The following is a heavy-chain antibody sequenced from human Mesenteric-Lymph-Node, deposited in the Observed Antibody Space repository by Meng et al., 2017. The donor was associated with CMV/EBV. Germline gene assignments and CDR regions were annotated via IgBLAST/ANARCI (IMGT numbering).Heavy chain of an antibody. V-gene: IGHV3-74*01. CDR3: ARASEPYSSGWYDWFDP. Sequence: GESLKISCAASGFTFSTYWMDWVRQAPGKGPVWVLRIDREGSSTDYADSVKGRFTISRDNAKNTLYLQMNSLRAEDTAVYYCARASEPYSSGWYDWFDPWGQGTLVTVSS. J-gene: IGHJ5*02. D-gene: IGHD6-19*01. CDR2: IDREGSST. CDR1: GFTFSTYW.